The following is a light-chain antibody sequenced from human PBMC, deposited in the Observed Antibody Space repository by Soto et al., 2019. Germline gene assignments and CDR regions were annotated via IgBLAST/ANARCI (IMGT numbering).Light chain of an antibody. CDR1: SSDIGGYDY. Sequence: QSALTQPASASGSPGQAVTISCTGTSSDIGGYDYVSWYQQRPGKAPKLMIYEVRYRPSGVSNRFSGSKSGNTASLPISSLHAADEAVYYCCSSSGASNNYVFGSGTKVTVL. V-gene: IGLV2-14*01. CDR3: CSSSGASNNYV. J-gene: IGLJ1*01. CDR2: EVR.